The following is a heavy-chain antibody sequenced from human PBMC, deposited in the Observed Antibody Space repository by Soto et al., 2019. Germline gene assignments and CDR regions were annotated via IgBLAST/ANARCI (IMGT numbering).Heavy chain of an antibody. J-gene: IGHJ4*02. CDR2: ISYDGNNK. V-gene: IGHV3-30*04. Sequence: QVQLVESGGGVVQPGRSLRLSCAASGFTFNSYAMHWVRQAPGKGLEWVAVISYDGNNKYYADSVKGRFIISRDNSKKALYLQMSSRKPEDTAVYYCARGDGLGELSSTLDYWGQGTLVTVSS. CDR1: GFTFNSYA. D-gene: IGHD3-16*02. CDR3: ARGDGLGELSSTLDY.